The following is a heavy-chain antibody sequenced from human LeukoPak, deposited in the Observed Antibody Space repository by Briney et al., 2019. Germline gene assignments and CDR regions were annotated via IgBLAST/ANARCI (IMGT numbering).Heavy chain of an antibody. CDR1: GFTFSSYS. V-gene: IGHV3-21*04. J-gene: IGHJ4*02. Sequence: GGSLRLSCAASGFTFSSYSMNWVRPAPGKGLEWVSSISSSSSYINDADAVKGRCTITRANAKNSLYLQMNSLRAEDTAVYYCAREQKEYGDYYDYWGQGTLVTVSS. D-gene: IGHD4-17*01. CDR2: ISSSSSYI. CDR3: AREQKEYGDYYDY.